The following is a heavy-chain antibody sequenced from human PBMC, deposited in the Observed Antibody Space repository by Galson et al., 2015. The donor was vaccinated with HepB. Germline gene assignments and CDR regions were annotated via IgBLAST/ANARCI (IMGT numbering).Heavy chain of an antibody. CDR1: GYSFTNYW. Sequence: QSGAEVKKPGESLRISCKGSGYSFTNYWISWVRQMPGKDLEWMGRIDPSDSYTNYSPSFQGRVTISADKSISTAYLQWSSLQASDTAMYYCARQRGSGNSRGWLDPWGQGTLVTVSS. V-gene: IGHV5-10-1*01. CDR2: IDPSDSYT. CDR3: ARQRGSGNSRGWLDP. D-gene: IGHD3-10*01. J-gene: IGHJ5*02.